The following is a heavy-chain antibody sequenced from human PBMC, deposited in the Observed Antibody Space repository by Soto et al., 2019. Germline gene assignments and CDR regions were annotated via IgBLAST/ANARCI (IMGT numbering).Heavy chain of an antibody. CDR1: GVSISGGVYC. J-gene: IGHJ5*02. Sequence: SETMSLTCAVSGVSISGGVYCWSWIRQPPGKGLEWIGYIYHSGSTYYNPSLKSRVTISVDRSKNQFSLKLSSVTAADTAVYYCVREMTMVRGGKYNWCHPWGQGTLVTVSS. V-gene: IGHV4-30-2*01. CDR2: IYHSGST. CDR3: VREMTMVRGGKYNWCHP. D-gene: IGHD3-10*01.